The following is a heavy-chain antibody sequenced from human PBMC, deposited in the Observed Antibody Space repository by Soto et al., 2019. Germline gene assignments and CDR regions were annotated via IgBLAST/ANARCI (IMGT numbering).Heavy chain of an antibody. Sequence: QVQLQESGPGLVKPSQTLSLTCTVSAGSIRSGDYYWTWIRQPPGKGLEWIGYLDHSGSAYYNPSLKSRATTSIDTSNTQFSLTMTSVTAADTAVYYCAGELGTFYFDHWGQGTLVTVSS. J-gene: IGHJ4*02. CDR3: AGELGTFYFDH. CDR2: LDHSGSA. CDR1: AGSIRSGDYY. V-gene: IGHV4-30-4*01. D-gene: IGHD7-27*01.